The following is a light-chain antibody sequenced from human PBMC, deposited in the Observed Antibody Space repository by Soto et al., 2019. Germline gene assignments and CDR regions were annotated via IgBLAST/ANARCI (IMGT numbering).Light chain of an antibody. Sequence: DIQMTQSPSSLSASVGDRVTITCRAGQSISSYLNWYQQKPGKAPKLLIYAASSLQSGVPSRFSGSGSGTDFTLTISSLQPEDFATYYCPQSYITPFTFGPGTKVDIK. CDR1: QSISSY. J-gene: IGKJ3*01. CDR3: PQSYITPFT. CDR2: AAS. V-gene: IGKV1-39*01.